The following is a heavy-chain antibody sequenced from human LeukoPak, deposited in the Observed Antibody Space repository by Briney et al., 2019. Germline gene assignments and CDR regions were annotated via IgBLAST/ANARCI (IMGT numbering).Heavy chain of an antibody. D-gene: IGHD1-26*01. CDR3: ARGGVGWEPFQFV. CDR2: IKEDGSEI. J-gene: IGHJ4*02. V-gene: IGHV3-7*01. Sequence: GGTLRLSCAASGFTFRSYWMSWVRQAPGKGLEWVANIKEDGSEIHYMDSVKGRFTISRDNAKNSLYLQMNSLRAEDTAVYYCARGGVGWEPFQFVGGQGTLVTVSS. CDR1: GFTFRSYW.